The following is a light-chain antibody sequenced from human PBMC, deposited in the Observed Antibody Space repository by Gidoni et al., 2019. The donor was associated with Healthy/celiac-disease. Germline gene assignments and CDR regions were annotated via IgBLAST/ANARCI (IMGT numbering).Light chain of an antibody. CDR2: DAS. J-gene: IGKJ1*01. V-gene: IGKV1-5*01. CDR3: QQYNSLWT. Sequence: DIQMTQSPSTLSASVGDRVTLTCRASQSISSWLAWYQQKPGKAPKLLIYDASSLESGVPSRFSGSGSGTEFTLTISSLQPDDFATYYCQQYNSLWTFGQXTKVEIK. CDR1: QSISSW.